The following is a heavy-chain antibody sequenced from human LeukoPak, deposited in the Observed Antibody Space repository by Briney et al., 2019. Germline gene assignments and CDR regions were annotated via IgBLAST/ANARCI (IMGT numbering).Heavy chain of an antibody. D-gene: IGHD2-2*02. CDR2: IYYSGST. Sequence: SETLSLTCTVSGGSISSYYWSWIRQPPGKGLEWIGYIYYSGSTNYNPSLKSRVTISVDTSKNQFSLKLSSVTAADTAVYYCARTGYCNSTSCYRVYFDYWGQGTLVTASS. CDR3: ARTGYCNSTSCYRVYFDY. J-gene: IGHJ4*02. V-gene: IGHV4-59*01. CDR1: GGSISSYY.